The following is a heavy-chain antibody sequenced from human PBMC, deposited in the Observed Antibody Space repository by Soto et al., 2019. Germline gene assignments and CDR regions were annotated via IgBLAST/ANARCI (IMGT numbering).Heavy chain of an antibody. J-gene: IGHJ4*02. Sequence: PGGSLRLSCAASGFTFSSFAMSWVRQAPGKGLDWVSAISGSGGSTYSADSVKGRFTISRDNSKNTLYLQMSSLRAEDTAVYYWARGFSAGKGSPPAFWGQGSLVTVSS. V-gene: IGHV3-23*01. CDR3: ARGFSAGKGSPPAF. CDR1: GFTFSSFA. D-gene: IGHD6-13*01. CDR2: ISGSGGST.